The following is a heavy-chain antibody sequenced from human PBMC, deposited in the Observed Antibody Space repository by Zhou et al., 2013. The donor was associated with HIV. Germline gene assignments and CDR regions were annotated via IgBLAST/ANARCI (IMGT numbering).Heavy chain of an antibody. J-gene: IGHJ6*02. V-gene: IGHV3-9*01. CDR3: AWGMDV. Sequence: EVQLVESGGGLVQPGRSLRLSCAASGFTFDDYAMHWVRQAPGKGLEWVSGISWNSGSIDYADSVKGRFTISRDNAKNSLYLQMNSLRAEDTAVYYCAWGMDVWGQGTTVT. CDR1: GFTFDDYA. CDR2: ISWNSGSI.